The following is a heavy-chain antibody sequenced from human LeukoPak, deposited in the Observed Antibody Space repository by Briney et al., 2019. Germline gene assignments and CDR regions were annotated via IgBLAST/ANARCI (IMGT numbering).Heavy chain of an antibody. Sequence: SETLSLICNVSGGSISSSSYYWGWIRQPPGKGLEWIGIIYYSGSTYYNPSLKSRVTISVDTSENQFSLKLNSVTAADTAVYYCARLRSSSWHFRYWGQGTLVTVSS. CDR1: GGSISSSSYY. V-gene: IGHV4-39*01. D-gene: IGHD6-13*01. CDR2: IYYSGST. J-gene: IGHJ4*02. CDR3: ARLRSSSWHFRY.